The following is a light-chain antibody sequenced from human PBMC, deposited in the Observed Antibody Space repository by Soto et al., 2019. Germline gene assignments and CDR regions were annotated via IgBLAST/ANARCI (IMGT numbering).Light chain of an antibody. J-gene: IGKJ1*01. CDR2: KAS. CDR3: QQYNRYRT. V-gene: IGKV1-5*03. CDR1: QSISNF. Sequence: DIQMTQSPSTLSASVGDRVTITCRASQSISNFLAWYQQKPGEAPKLLIYKASSLESGVPSRFSGSGSGTEFTLTISSLQPDDFATYYCQQYNRYRTFGQGTKVDIK.